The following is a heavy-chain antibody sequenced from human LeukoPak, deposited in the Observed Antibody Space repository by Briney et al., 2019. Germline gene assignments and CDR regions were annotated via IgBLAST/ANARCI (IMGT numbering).Heavy chain of an antibody. J-gene: IGHJ6*02. CDR2: IRQDGNEI. CDR1: GFSFRNSW. Sequence: GGSLRLSCAASGFSFRNSWMSWVRQAPGKGLEWVANIRQDGNEIYYMDSVKGRFTISRDNAKNSLYLQMNSLRAEDTAEYYCARGETHCSSTSCYDYYYGMDVWGQGTTVTVSS. CDR3: ARGETHCSSTSCYDYYYGMDV. D-gene: IGHD2-2*01. V-gene: IGHV3-7*01.